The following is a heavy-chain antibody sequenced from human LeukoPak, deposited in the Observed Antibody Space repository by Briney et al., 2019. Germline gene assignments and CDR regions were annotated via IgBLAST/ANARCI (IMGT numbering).Heavy chain of an antibody. D-gene: IGHD4-23*01. V-gene: IGHV4-4*02. CDR2: IYHTGST. CDR3: ARVLDGGNSNWFDP. CDR1: GGAIITSNW. Sequence: SGTLSLTCAVSGGAIITSNWWSWVRQPPGKGLEWIREIYHTGSTNYNPSLKSLFTISVDKSKNQFSLRLSSVTAADTAVYYCARVLDGGNSNWFDPWGQGTLVTVSS. J-gene: IGHJ5*02.